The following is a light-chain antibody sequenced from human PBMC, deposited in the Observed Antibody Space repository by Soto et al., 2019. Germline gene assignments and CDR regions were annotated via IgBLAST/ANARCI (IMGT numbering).Light chain of an antibody. V-gene: IGKV3-11*01. CDR1: QSVSSY. CDR2: DAS. CDR3: QQRSNWPIT. Sequence: EIVLTQSPATLSLSPGERATLSCRASQSVSSYLAWYQQKPGQAPRLLIYDASNRATGIPARFSGTGSVTDFTLTISSLEPEDFAVYYGQQRSNWPITLGQGSRLEIK. J-gene: IGKJ5*01.